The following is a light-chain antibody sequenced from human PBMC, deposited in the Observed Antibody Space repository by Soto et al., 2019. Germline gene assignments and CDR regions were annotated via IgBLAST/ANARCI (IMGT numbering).Light chain of an antibody. J-gene: IGLJ2*01. Sequence: QSVLTQSPSASASLGASVKLTCTLSSGHSNYAIAWHQQQPEKGPRFLMKLNSDGSHSQGDGIPDRFSGSSSGAERYLTISTLQSEDEADYYCQTWGTGIHIFGGGTKLTVL. CDR3: QTWGTGIHI. V-gene: IGLV4-69*01. CDR2: LNSDGSH. CDR1: SGHSNYA.